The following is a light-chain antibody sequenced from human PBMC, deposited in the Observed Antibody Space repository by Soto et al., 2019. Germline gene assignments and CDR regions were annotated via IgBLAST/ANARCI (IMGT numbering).Light chain of an antibody. Sequence: DIQMTQSPSTLSASVGDRVAITFRASQSINNWLAWYQLKPGKAPKLLIYDASSLESGVPQRFSGSGSGTEFTLTISSLQTDDFSTYYCQQYHSYWTFGQGTKVDIK. CDR2: DAS. CDR1: QSINNW. CDR3: QQYHSYWT. V-gene: IGKV1-5*01. J-gene: IGKJ1*01.